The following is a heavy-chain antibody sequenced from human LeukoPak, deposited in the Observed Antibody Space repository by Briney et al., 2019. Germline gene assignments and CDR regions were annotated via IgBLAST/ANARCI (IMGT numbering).Heavy chain of an antibody. CDR2: IWYDGSNK. V-gene: IGHV3-33*01. CDR1: GFTFSSYG. D-gene: IGHD5-18*01. CDR3: ARGNGYSYGYLDY. Sequence: GGSLRLSCAASGFTFSSYGLHWVRQAPGKGLEWVAVIWYDGSNKYYADSVKGRFTISRDNSKNTLYLQMNSLRAEDTAVYYCARGNGYSYGYLDYWGQGTLVTVSS. J-gene: IGHJ4*02.